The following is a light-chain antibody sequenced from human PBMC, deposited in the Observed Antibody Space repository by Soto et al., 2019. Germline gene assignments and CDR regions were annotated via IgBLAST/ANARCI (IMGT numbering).Light chain of an antibody. V-gene: IGKV1-39*01. J-gene: IGKJ4*01. CDR1: QSIGNY. CDR2: AAS. Sequence: DSQMTQSPSSLSASVGDRVTITCRASQSIGNYLNWYQQKSGKAPKLLIYAASSLQSVVPSRFSGRGSGTEFTLTISSLQPEDFATYYCQERAATFGGGTKVEIK. CDR3: QERAAT.